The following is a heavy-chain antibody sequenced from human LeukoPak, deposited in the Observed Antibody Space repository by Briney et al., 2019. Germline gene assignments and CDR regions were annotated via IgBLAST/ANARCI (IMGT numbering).Heavy chain of an antibody. V-gene: IGHV3-74*01. CDR3: ARGSGSYYYNWFDP. Sequence: GGSLRFSCAASGFTFGNSWVRWVRQAPGKGLVWVSLINADGSTATYADSVKGRFTISRDNARNTLSLQMNSLRAEDTAVYYCARGSGSYYYNWFDPWGQGTLVTVSS. J-gene: IGHJ5*02. CDR2: INADGSTA. D-gene: IGHD1-26*01. CDR1: GFTFGNSW.